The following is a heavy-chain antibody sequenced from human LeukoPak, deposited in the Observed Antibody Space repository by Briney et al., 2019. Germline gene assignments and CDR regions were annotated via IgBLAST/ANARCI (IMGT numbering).Heavy chain of an antibody. CDR1: GFTFSSYG. D-gene: IGHD5-18*01. CDR2: IWYDGSNK. V-gene: IGHV3-33*01. Sequence: GGSLRLSCAASGFTFSSYGMHWLRQAPGKGLEWVAVIWYDGSNKYYAYSVRGRFTISRDNSKNTLYLQMNSLRAEDTAVYYCARDLVDTAMVTYFDYWGQGTLVTVSS. CDR3: ARDLVDTAMVTYFDY. J-gene: IGHJ4*02.